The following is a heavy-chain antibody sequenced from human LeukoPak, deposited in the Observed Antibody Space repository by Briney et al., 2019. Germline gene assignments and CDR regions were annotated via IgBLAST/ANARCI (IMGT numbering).Heavy chain of an antibody. V-gene: IGHV3-7*01. CDR1: GFTFSSYW. D-gene: IGHD2-2*01. CDR2: IKQDGSEK. J-gene: IGHJ3*02. Sequence: GGSLRLSCAASGFTFSSYWMSWVRQAPGKGLEWVANIKQDGSEKYYVDSVKGRFTISRDNAKNSLYLQMNSLRAEDTAVYYCARDTRKVRYCSSTSCYAWGNAFDIWGQGTMVTVSS. CDR3: ARDTRKVRYCSSTSCYAWGNAFDI.